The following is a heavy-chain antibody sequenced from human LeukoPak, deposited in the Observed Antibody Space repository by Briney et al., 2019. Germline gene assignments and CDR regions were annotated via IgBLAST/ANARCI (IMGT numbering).Heavy chain of an antibody. CDR3: ARGGAHYDILTGYYARADYYYYYMDV. CDR1: GGTFSSYA. CDR2: IIPIFGTA. Sequence: ASVKVSCMASGGTFSSYAISWVRQAPGQGLEWMGGIIPIFGTANYAQKLQGRVTMTTDTSTSTAYMELRSLRSDDTAVYYCARGGAHYDILTGYYARADYYYYYMDVWGKGTTVTVSS. D-gene: IGHD3-9*01. J-gene: IGHJ6*03. V-gene: IGHV1-69*05.